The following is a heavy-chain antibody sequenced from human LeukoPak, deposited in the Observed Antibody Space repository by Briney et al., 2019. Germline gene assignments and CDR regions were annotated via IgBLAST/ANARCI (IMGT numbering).Heavy chain of an antibody. CDR3: ARPGRGAVVRLYYFDY. CDR2: INHSGST. V-gene: IGHV4-34*01. CDR1: GGFISSYY. D-gene: IGHD2/OR15-2a*01. Sequence: PSETLSLTCTVSGGFISSYYWSWIRQPPGKGLEWIGEINHSGSTNYNPSLKSRVTISVDTSKNQFSLKLSSVTAADTAVYYCARPGRGAVVRLYYFDYWGQGTLVTVSS. J-gene: IGHJ4*02.